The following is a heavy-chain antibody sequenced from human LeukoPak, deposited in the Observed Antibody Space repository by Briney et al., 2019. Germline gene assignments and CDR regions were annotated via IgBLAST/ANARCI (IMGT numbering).Heavy chain of an antibody. CDR1: GFTFSSYG. D-gene: IGHD3-22*01. Sequence: GGSLRLSCAASGFTFSSYGMHWVRQAPGKGLEWVAVVWYDGSNKYYADSVKGRFTISRDNSKNTLYLQMNSLRAEDTAVYYCAKDSEGKGGYYDPFDYWGQGTLVTVSS. CDR2: VWYDGSNK. CDR3: AKDSEGKGGYYDPFDY. J-gene: IGHJ4*02. V-gene: IGHV3-30*02.